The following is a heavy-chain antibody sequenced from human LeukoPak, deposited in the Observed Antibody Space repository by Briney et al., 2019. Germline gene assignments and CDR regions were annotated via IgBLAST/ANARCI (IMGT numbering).Heavy chain of an antibody. D-gene: IGHD3-22*01. CDR2: ISSSSSTI. Sequence: GGSLRLSCAASGFTFSSYSMNWVRQAPGKGLEWVSYISSSSSTIYYADSVKGRFTISRDSAKNSLYLQMNSLRAEDTAVYYCYSSGYSTLYYFDYWGQGTLVTVSS. CDR1: GFTFSSYS. J-gene: IGHJ4*02. V-gene: IGHV3-48*01. CDR3: YSSGYSTLYYFDY.